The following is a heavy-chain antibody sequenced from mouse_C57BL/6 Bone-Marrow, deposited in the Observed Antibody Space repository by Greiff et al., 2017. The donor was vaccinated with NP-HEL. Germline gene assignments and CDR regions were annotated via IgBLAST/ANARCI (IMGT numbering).Heavy chain of an antibody. D-gene: IGHD1-1*01. Sequence: QVQLKQSGAELVRPGTSVKVSCKASGYAFTNYLIEWVKQRPGQGLEWIGVINPGSGGTNYNEKFKGQVILTADKSSSIPYMQLSSLTSEASEVYLCDIITEDFAYWGQGTLVTVSA. V-gene: IGHV1-54*01. CDR1: GYAFTNYL. CDR2: INPGSGGT. CDR3: DIITEDFAY. J-gene: IGHJ3*01.